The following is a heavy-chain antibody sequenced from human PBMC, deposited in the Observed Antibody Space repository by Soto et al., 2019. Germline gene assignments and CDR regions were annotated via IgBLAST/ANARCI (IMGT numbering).Heavy chain of an antibody. Sequence: PSETLSLTCTVSGGSISSYYWSWIRQPPGKGLEWIGYIYYSGSTNYNPSLKSRVTISVDTSKNQFSLKLSSVTAADTAVYYCAGALHSWDYYFDYWGQGTLVTVSS. J-gene: IGHJ4*02. CDR1: GGSISSYY. D-gene: IGHD6-13*01. CDR2: IYYSGST. V-gene: IGHV4-59*01. CDR3: AGALHSWDYYFDY.